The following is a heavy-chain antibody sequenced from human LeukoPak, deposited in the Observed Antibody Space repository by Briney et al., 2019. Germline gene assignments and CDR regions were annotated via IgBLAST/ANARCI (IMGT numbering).Heavy chain of an antibody. V-gene: IGHV3-23*01. Sequence: PGGSLRLSCAASGFTFNSYAMSWVRQAPGKGLEWVSGISGSGANTYYADSVKGRFTISRDNSKNTLYLQMNSLRAEDTAVYYCATDRGWRTSGYYLYYFEYWGQGTLVTYSS. CDR3: ATDRGWRTSGYYLYYFEY. J-gene: IGHJ4*02. D-gene: IGHD3-3*01. CDR1: GFTFNSYA. CDR2: ISGSGANT.